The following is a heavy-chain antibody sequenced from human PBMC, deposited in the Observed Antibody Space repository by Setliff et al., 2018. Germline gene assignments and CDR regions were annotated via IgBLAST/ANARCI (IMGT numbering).Heavy chain of an antibody. D-gene: IGHD3-3*01. CDR2: IYYSGST. J-gene: IGHJ4*02. V-gene: IGHV4-39*07. Sequence: SETLSLTCTVSGGSISSSSYYWGWIRQPPGKGLEWIGSIYYSGSTYYNPSLKSRVTISVDTSKNQFSLKLSSVTAADTAVYYCARRETYYNFWSGHYAYWGQGTLVTVSS. CDR1: GGSISSSSYY. CDR3: ARRETYYNFWSGHYAY.